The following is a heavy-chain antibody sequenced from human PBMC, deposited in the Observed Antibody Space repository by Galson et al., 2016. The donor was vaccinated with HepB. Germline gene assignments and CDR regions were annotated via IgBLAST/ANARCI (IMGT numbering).Heavy chain of an antibody. CDR1: GGSLSGYY. CDR3: ARYSSSWSKYFQY. CDR2: CSHTGST. J-gene: IGHJ1*01. V-gene: IGHV4-34*01. D-gene: IGHD6-19*01. Sequence: SETLSLTCAVYGGSLSGYYWSWIRQSPGKGLEWIGECSHTGSTKYNPSLERRLSMSIDTSKNQFSLKLTSVTVADTAMYYCARYSSSWSKYFQYWGRGSPVIVSS.